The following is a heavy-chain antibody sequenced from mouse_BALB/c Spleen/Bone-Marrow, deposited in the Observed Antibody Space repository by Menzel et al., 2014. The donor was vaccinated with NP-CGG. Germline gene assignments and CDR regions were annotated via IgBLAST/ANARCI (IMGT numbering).Heavy chain of an antibody. CDR3: GRGGLRREGYAMDY. D-gene: IGHD2-2*01. V-gene: IGHV1-37*01. CDR2: INPYNGDT. J-gene: IGHJ4*01. Sequence: EVKLMESGPELVKPGASVKISCKASGYSFTGYLMNWVKQSHGKSLEWIGRINPYNGDTFYNQKFKGKATLTVDKSSSTAHMELLSLTSEDSAVYYCGRGGLRREGYAMDYWGQGTSVTVSS. CDR1: GYSFTGYL.